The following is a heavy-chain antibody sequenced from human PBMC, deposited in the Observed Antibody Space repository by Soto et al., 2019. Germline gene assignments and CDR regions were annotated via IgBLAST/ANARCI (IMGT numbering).Heavy chain of an antibody. V-gene: IGHV4-59*01. D-gene: IGHD6-25*01. CDR1: GGSISSYY. Sequence: SETLSLTCTVSGGSISSYYWSWIRQPPGKGLEWIGYIYYSGSTNYNPSLKSRVTISVDTSKNQFSLKLSSVTAADTAVYYCARASSRNWFDPWGRGTLVTVSS. J-gene: IGHJ5*02. CDR2: IYYSGST. CDR3: ARASSRNWFDP.